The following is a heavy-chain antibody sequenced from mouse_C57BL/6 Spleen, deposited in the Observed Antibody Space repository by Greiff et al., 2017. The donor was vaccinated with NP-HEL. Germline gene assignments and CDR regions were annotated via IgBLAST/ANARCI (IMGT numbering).Heavy chain of an antibody. Sequence: EVMLVESGGGLVQPGGSLSLSCAASGFTFTDYYMSWVRQPPGKALEWLGFIRNKANGYTSEYSATVKGRFTISRDNSQSILHLQMNALRAEDSATYYCGRYYYSNYEGFAYWGQGTLVTVSA. J-gene: IGHJ3*01. CDR3: GRYYYSNYEGFAY. D-gene: IGHD2-5*01. CDR2: IRNKANGYTS. CDR1: GFTFTDYY. V-gene: IGHV7-3*01.